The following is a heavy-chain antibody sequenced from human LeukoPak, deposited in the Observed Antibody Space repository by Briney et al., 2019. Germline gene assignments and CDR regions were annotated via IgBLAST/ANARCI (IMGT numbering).Heavy chain of an antibody. CDR2: TYYRSKCYD. J-gene: IGHJ4*02. V-gene: IGHV6-1*01. CDR3: ARDVGARPRVFDY. D-gene: IGHD1-26*01. CDR1: GDSVSSNSAA. Sequence: SQTLSLTCAISGDSVSSNSAAWGWIRQSPWRGLEWLGRTYYRSKCYDHYAVSVKSRITIHPDTSKNQFSLQLNSVTPEDTAMYYCARDVGARPRVFDYWGQGILVTVSS.